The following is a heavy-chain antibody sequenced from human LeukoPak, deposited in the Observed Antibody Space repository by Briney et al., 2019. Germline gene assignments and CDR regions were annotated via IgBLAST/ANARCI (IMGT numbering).Heavy chain of an antibody. CDR1: GYSFTSYW. CDR3: ARQAYYYDSSGYYPPTNNAFDI. CDR2: IYPGDSDT. V-gene: IGHV5-51*01. J-gene: IGHJ3*02. D-gene: IGHD3-22*01. Sequence: GESLKISCKGSGYSFTSYWIGWVRQMPGKGLEWMGIIYPGDSDTRYSPSLQGQVTISADKSISTAYLQWSSLKASDTAMYYCARQAYYYDSSGYYPPTNNAFDIWGQGTMVTVSS.